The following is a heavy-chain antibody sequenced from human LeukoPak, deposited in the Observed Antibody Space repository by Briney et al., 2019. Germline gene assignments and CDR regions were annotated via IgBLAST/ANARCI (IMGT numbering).Heavy chain of an antibody. CDR1: GSTFTDSY. CDR2: IHPNSGGT. Sequence: ASVKLSCKSSGSTFTDSYIHWLRRAPGQGLEWMGWIHPNSGGTNYAQKFQGRVTMTRDTPSSTAFLEVSRLRADGTAVYYCARDNQFVHFDSWGQGTLVTVSS. J-gene: IGHJ4*02. D-gene: IGHD6-6*01. V-gene: IGHV1-2*02. CDR3: ARDNQFVHFDS.